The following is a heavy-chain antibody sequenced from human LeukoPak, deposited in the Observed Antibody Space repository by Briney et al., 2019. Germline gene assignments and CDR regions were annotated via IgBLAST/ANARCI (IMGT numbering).Heavy chain of an antibody. D-gene: IGHD6-13*01. CDR1: GYTFTGYY. V-gene: IGHV1-2*02. Sequence: ASVKVSCKASGYTFTGYYMHWVRPAPGQGREWMGWINPNSGGTNYAQKFQGRVTMTRDTSISTAYMELSRLRSDATAVYYCARPLKGGVAAAATGYWGQGTLVTVSS. J-gene: IGHJ4*02. CDR2: INPNSGGT. CDR3: ARPLKGGVAAAATGY.